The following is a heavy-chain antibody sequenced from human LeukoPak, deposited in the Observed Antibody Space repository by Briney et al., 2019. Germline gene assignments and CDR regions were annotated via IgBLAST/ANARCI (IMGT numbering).Heavy chain of an antibody. D-gene: IGHD6-13*01. CDR2: IIPIFGTA. Sequence: GASVKVSCKASGGTFSSYAISWVRQAPGQGLEWMGGIIPIFGTANYAQKFQGRVTITTDESTSTAYMELSSLRSEDTAVYYCARGTIAAAGTSVRYFQHWGQGTLVTVSS. J-gene: IGHJ1*01. CDR1: GGTFSSYA. CDR3: ARGTIAAAGTSVRYFQH. V-gene: IGHV1-69*05.